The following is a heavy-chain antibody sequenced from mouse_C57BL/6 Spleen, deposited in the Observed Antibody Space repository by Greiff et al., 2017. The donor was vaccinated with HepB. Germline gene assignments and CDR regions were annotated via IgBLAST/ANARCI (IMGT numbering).Heavy chain of an antibody. CDR1: GFSLTSYG. D-gene: IGHD2-2*01. CDR2: IWRGGST. V-gene: IGHV2-2*01. Sequence: QVQLQQSGPGLVQPSQSLSITCTVSGFSLTSYGVHWVRQSPGKGLEWLGVIWRGGSTDYNAAFISRLSISKDNSKSQVFFKMNSLQADDTAIYYCAGYGYDPAWFAYWGQGTLVTVSA. CDR3: AGYGYDPAWFAY. J-gene: IGHJ3*01.